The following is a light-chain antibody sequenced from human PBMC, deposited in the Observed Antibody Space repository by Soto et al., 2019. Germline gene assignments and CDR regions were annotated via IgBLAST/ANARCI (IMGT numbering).Light chain of an antibody. J-gene: IGKJ1*01. CDR1: QSVGSD. CDR2: GAS. Sequence: EIVLTQSPGTLSLSPGERATLSCRASQSVGSDLAWYQQKPGQAPRLLIYGASNRATGIPARFSGSGSGTDFTLTISDLEPEDFAVYYCQQHSHWPPWTFGQGTKVDIK. V-gene: IGKV3-11*01. CDR3: QQHSHWPPWT.